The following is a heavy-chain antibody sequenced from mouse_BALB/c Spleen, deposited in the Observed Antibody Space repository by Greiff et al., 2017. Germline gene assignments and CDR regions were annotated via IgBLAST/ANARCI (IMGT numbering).Heavy chain of an antibody. CDR2: ISYSGST. D-gene: IGHD2-3*01. CDR3: ARSGNDGYYGFAY. CDR1: GYSITSDYA. Sequence: EVKLMESGPGLVKPSQSLSLTCTVTGYSITSDYAWNWIRQFPGNKLEWMGYISYSGSTSYNPSLKSRISITRDTSKNQFFLQLNSVTTEDTATYYCARSGNDGYYGFAYWGQGTLVTVSA. V-gene: IGHV3-2*02. J-gene: IGHJ3*01.